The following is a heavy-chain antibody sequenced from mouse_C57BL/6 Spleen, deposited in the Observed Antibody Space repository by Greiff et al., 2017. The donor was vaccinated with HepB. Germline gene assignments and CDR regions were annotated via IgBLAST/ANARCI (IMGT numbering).Heavy chain of an antibody. V-gene: IGHV3-6*01. CDR2: ISYDGSN. J-gene: IGHJ4*01. CDR1: GYSITSGYY. D-gene: IGHD1-1*01. CDR3: AITTVVATDY. Sequence: EVKLLESGPGLVKPSQSLSLTCSVTGYSITSGYYWNWIRQFPGNKLEWMGYISYDGSNNYNPSLKNRISITRDTSKNQFFLKLNSVTTEDTATYYCAITTVVATDYWGQGTSVTVPS.